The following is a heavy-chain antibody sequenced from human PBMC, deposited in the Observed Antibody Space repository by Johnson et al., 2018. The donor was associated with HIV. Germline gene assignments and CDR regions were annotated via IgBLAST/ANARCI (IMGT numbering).Heavy chain of an antibody. Sequence: QVLLVESGGGVVQPGMSLRLSRAASGFTFSSYGMHWVRQAPGKGLEWVAFISYDGSNKYYADSVKGRFTISRDNSKNTLYLQMNSLRAEDTALFYCAKGTGDKGTTPEDAFDIWGQGTMVTVSS. J-gene: IGHJ3*02. D-gene: IGHD7-27*01. CDR2: ISYDGSNK. V-gene: IGHV3-30*18. CDR1: GFTFSSYG. CDR3: AKGTGDKGTTPEDAFDI.